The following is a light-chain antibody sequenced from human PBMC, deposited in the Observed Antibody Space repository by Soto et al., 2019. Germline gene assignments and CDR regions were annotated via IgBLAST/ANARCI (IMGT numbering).Light chain of an antibody. CDR1: QSVTSF. Sequence: EIVLTQSPVTLSLSPGERATLSCRASQSVTSFLAWYQQKPGQAPSLLIYDVSNRATGIPARFSGSGSGTDFTLTISSLEPEDFAVYYCQQRSNWPLTFGGGTKVEIK. CDR3: QQRSNWPLT. CDR2: DVS. J-gene: IGKJ4*01. V-gene: IGKV3-11*01.